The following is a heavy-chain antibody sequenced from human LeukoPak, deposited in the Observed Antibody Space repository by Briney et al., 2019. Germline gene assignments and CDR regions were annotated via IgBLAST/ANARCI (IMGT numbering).Heavy chain of an antibody. CDR3: ARLQQPAGAFNP. J-gene: IGHJ5*02. CDR1: GGSISSYY. D-gene: IGHD6-13*01. Sequence: SETLSLTCTVSGGSISSYYWSWIRQPPGKGLEWIGYIYTSGSTNYNPSLKSRVTISVDTSKNQFSLKLSSVTAADTAVYYCARLQQPAGAFNPWGQGTLVTVS. V-gene: IGHV4-4*09. CDR2: IYTSGST.